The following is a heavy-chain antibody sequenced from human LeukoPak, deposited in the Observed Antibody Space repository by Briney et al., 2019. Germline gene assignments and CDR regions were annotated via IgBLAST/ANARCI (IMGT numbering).Heavy chain of an antibody. J-gene: IGHJ2*01. CDR3: AKEYSHGHWYLDL. Sequence: GRSLRLSCTASGFTFSRDGMHCVRQPPGKGLEWVAVVGSDEITTFYADSVKGRLTVSRSNSKNTVYLEINSLRVEDTAVYYCAKEYSHGHWYLDLWGRGTLVTVSS. CDR2: VGSDEITT. CDR1: GFTFSRDG. V-gene: IGHV3-30*18. D-gene: IGHD5-12*01.